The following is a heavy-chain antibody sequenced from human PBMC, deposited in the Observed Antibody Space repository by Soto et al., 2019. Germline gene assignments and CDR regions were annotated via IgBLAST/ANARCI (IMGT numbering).Heavy chain of an antibody. CDR1: GFTFSDYW. Sequence: VGSLRLSCAASGFTFSDYWMTWVRQAPGKGLEWVANIKQDGSEKCYVDSVKGRFIISRDNAKNSLYLQMNSLRAEDTAVYYCARERGSKSMDVWGQGTTVTVSS. V-gene: IGHV3-7*03. CDR3: ARERGSKSMDV. D-gene: IGHD2-15*01. CDR2: IKQDGSEK. J-gene: IGHJ6*02.